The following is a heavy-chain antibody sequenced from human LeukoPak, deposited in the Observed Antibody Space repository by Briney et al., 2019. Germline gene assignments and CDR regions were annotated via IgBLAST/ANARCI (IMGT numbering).Heavy chain of an antibody. J-gene: IGHJ6*03. D-gene: IGHD3-10*01. CDR3: ARHRRITMVRGVKPHYYYYYMDV. V-gene: IGHV5-51*01. CDR1: GYSFTSYW. Sequence: GESLKISCKGSGYSFTSYWIGWVRQMPGKGLEWMGIINPGDSDTRYSPSFQGQVTISADKSISTAYLQWSSLKASDTAMYYCARHRRITMVRGVKPHYYYYYMDVWGKGTTVTVSS. CDR2: INPGDSDT.